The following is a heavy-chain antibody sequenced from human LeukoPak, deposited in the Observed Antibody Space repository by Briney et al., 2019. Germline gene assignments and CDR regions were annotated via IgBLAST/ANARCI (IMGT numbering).Heavy chain of an antibody. J-gene: IGHJ6*04. CDR3: ARGRGVGV. Sequence: GGSLRLSCAASGFTFTDYWMTWVRQVPGKGLEWVANINRDGSEKYYVDSVKGRFTISRDNAKNSLYLQMNSLRAEDTAVFYCARGRGVGVWGKGTAVTVSS. V-gene: IGHV3-7*01. D-gene: IGHD5-12*01. CDR2: INRDGSEK. CDR1: GFTFTDYW.